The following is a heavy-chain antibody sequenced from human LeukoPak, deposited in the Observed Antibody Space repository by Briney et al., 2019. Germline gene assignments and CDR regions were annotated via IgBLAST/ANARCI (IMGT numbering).Heavy chain of an antibody. D-gene: IGHD6-6*01. J-gene: IGHJ4*02. CDR1: GFIFSTYW. CDR2: IRQDGNKI. Sequence: PGGSLRLSCAASGFIFSTYWMSWVRQAPGKGLEWVANIRQDGNKIYYVDSVKGRFTISRDNAKNSLYLQMHNLRAEDTAVYYCAELGDRQVLGNWGQGTLVTVSS. V-gene: IGHV3-7*01. CDR3: AELGDRQVLGN.